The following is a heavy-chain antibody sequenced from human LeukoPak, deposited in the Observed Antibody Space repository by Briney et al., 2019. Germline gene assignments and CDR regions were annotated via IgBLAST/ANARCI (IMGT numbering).Heavy chain of an antibody. V-gene: IGHV3-23*01. CDR3: AKALGPDYSSSWYSDY. Sequence: PGGSLRLSCAASGFTFSSYAMSWVRQAPGKGLEWVSAISGSGGSTYYADSVKGRFTISRDNSKNTLYLQMNSLRAQDTAVYYFAKALGPDYSSSWYSDYWGRGTLVSVSS. J-gene: IGHJ4*02. CDR1: GFTFSSYA. D-gene: IGHD6-13*01. CDR2: ISGSGGST.